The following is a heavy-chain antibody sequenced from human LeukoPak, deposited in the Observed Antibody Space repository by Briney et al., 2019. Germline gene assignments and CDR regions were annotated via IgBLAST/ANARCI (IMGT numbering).Heavy chain of an antibody. D-gene: IGHD5-24*01. J-gene: IGHJ6*03. V-gene: IGHV3-21*01. CDR1: GFTFSSYS. CDR3: ARGVRGVEMAPRYYMDV. CDR2: ISSSSSYI. Sequence: PGGSLRLSCAASGFTFSSYSMNWVRQAPGKGLEWVSSISSSSSYIYYADSVKGRFTISRDNAKNSLYLQMNSLRAEDTAVYSCARGVRGVEMAPRYYMDVWGKGTTVTVSS.